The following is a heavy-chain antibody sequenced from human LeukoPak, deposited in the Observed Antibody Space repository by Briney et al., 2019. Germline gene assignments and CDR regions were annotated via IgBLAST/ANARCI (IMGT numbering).Heavy chain of an antibody. CDR3: AKESRVPGVSVRESHYYYYFGMDV. J-gene: IGHJ6*02. CDR1: GGSINNFY. CDR2: IYSNGVT. Sequence: SQTLSLTCSVYGGSINNFYWTLIRQPAGKGLEWIGRIYSNGVTNYNPSLKSRLTLSIDTSKNQFSLRLSSVTAADAALYFCAKESRVPGVSVRESHYYYYFGMDVWGRGTAVTVSS. V-gene: IGHV4-4*07. D-gene: IGHD3-10*01.